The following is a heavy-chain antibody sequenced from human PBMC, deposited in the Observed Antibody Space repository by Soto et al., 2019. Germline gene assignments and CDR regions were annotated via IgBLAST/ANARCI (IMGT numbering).Heavy chain of an antibody. Sequence: QVQLQQWGAGLLKPSETLSLTCAVYGGSFSGYYWSWIRQPPGKGLEWIGEINHSGSTNYNPSLKRRVLMSVDTSKNQFSLRLSSVTAADTAVYYCARRRRYCSGGSCPGYYFDYWGQGTLVTVSS. CDR2: INHSGST. D-gene: IGHD2-15*01. CDR3: ARRRRYCSGGSCPGYYFDY. V-gene: IGHV4-34*01. J-gene: IGHJ4*02. CDR1: GGSFSGYY.